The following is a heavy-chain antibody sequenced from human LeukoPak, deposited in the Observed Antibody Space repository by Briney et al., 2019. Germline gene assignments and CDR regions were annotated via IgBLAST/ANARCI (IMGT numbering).Heavy chain of an antibody. V-gene: IGHV1-2*02. CDR2: INPNSGGT. J-gene: IGHJ3*02. CDR3: AREGGLKWGGAFDI. D-gene: IGHD1-26*01. Sequence: ASVKVSCKASGYTFTGYYMHWVRQAPGQGLEWMGWINPNSGGTNYAQKFQGRVTMTRDTSISTAYMELSRLRSDDTAVYYCAREGGLKWGGAFDIWGQGTMVTVSS. CDR1: GYTFTGYY.